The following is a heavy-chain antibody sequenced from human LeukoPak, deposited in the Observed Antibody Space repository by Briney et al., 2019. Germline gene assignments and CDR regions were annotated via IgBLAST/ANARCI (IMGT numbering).Heavy chain of an antibody. CDR2: IYHSGST. CDR1: GGSISSGGYY. CDR3: ATVGRLDGLDV. V-gene: IGHV4-30-2*01. Sequence: PSETLSLTCTVSGGSISSGGYYWSWIRQPPGKGLEWIGYIYHSGSTYYNPSLKSRVTISVDRSKNQFSLKLSSVTAADTAVYYCATVGRLDGLDVWGQGTTVTVSS. D-gene: IGHD1-26*01. J-gene: IGHJ6*02.